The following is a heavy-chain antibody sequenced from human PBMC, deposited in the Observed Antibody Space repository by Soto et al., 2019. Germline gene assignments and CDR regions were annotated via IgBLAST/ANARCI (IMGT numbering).Heavy chain of an antibody. CDR3: VRISQHIVVGTATHYYFYGMDV. CDR2: IYYSGST. V-gene: IGHV4-59*01. J-gene: IGHJ6*02. Sequence: SETLSLTCTVFGGSISSYYWSWIRQPPGKGLEWIGYIYYSGSTNYNPYLKSRVTISLDTYKNKFSLKLSYVTAADTTAYYCVRISQHIVVGTATHYYFYGMDVWGQGTTVTVSS. D-gene: IGHD2-21*02. CDR1: GGSISSYY.